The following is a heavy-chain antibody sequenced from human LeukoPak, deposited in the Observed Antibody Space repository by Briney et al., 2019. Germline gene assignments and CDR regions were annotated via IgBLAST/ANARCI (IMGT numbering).Heavy chain of an antibody. J-gene: IGHJ4*02. CDR3: ARDLSYGDYLAYYFDY. V-gene: IGHV3-33*01. Sequence: PGGSLRLSCAASGFTFSSYGMHWVRQAPGKGLEWVAVIWYDGSNKYYADSVKGRFTISRVNSKNTLYLQMNSLRAEDTAVYYCARDLSYGDYLAYYFDYWGQGTLVTVSS. D-gene: IGHD4-17*01. CDR2: IWYDGSNK. CDR1: GFTFSSYG.